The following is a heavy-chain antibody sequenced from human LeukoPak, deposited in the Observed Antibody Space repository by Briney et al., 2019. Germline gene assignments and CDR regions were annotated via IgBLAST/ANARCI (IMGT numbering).Heavy chain of an antibody. Sequence: GGSLRLSCVAFGFTFSSHWVHWVRQVPGKGLVWVSRINGDGSSTNYADSVKGRFTISRDNAKNTLYLQMNSLTIEDTAVYYCASPETGGFFDYWGQGTLVTVAS. CDR2: INGDGSST. D-gene: IGHD7-27*01. CDR3: ASPETGGFFDY. V-gene: IGHV3-74*01. CDR1: GFTFSSHW. J-gene: IGHJ4*02.